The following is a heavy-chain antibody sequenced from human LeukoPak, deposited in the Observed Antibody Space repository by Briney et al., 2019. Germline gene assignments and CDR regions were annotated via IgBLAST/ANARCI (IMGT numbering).Heavy chain of an antibody. Sequence: SVKVSCKASGGTFSSYAISWVRQAPGQGLEWMGGIIPIFGTANYAQKFQGRVTITADESTSTAYMELSSLRSEDTAVYYCARPNYDILTGYLQWGQGTLVTVSS. CDR1: GGTFSSYA. D-gene: IGHD3-9*01. V-gene: IGHV1-69*13. CDR3: ARPNYDILTGYLQ. CDR2: IIPIFGTA. J-gene: IGHJ4*02.